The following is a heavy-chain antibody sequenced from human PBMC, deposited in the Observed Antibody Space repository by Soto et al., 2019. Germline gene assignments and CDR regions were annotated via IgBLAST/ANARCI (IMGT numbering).Heavy chain of an antibody. Sequence: QVQLQESGPGLVKPSETLSLTCTVSGGSISSYYWSWIRQPAGKGLEWIWRIYTSGSTNYNPSLKSRVTMSVDTSKNQFSLKLSSVTAADTAVYYCARSSAVRGVMYYFDYWGQGTLVTVSS. D-gene: IGHD3-10*01. CDR2: IYTSGST. V-gene: IGHV4-4*07. CDR3: ARSSAVRGVMYYFDY. J-gene: IGHJ4*02. CDR1: GGSISSYY.